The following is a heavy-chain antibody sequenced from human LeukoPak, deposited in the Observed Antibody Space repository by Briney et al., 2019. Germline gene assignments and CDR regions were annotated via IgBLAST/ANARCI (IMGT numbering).Heavy chain of an antibody. J-gene: IGHJ5*02. Sequence: SETLSLTCAVYGGSFSGYYWSWIRQPPGKGLEWIGSIYCSGSTYYNPSLKSRITISVDTFRSQVSLKMRSVTAADTAVYYCARMGIYYDNSGYYWPHYFDPWGQGTLVTVSS. D-gene: IGHD3-22*01. V-gene: IGHV4-34*01. CDR1: GGSFSGYY. CDR2: IYCSGST. CDR3: ARMGIYYDNSGYYWPHYFDP.